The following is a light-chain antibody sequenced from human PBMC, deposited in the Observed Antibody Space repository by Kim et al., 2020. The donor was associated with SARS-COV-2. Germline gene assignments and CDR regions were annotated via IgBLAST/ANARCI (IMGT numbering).Light chain of an antibody. CDR3: NSRDSNDDVV. V-gene: IGLV3-19*01. CDR1: SLRSYY. J-gene: IGLJ2*01. CDR2: GKN. Sequence: VALRQTVRITCQGDSLRSYYATWYQQKPGQAPILVIYGKNNRSSGIPDRFSGSSSGNTASLTITGTQAGDEADYYCNSRDSNDDVVFGGGTKLTVL.